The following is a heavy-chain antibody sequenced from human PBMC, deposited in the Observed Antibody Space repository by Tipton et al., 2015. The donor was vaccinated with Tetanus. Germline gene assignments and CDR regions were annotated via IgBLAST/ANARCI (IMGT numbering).Heavy chain of an antibody. CDR1: GFTFSSYA. J-gene: IGHJ4*02. Sequence: SLRLSCAASGFTFSSYAMSWVRQAPGKGLEWVSAISGSGGSTYYADSVKGRFTISRDNSKNTLYLQMNSLRAEDKAVYYCAKGPSEKQASGYWGQGTLVTVSS. D-gene: IGHD3-10*01. V-gene: IGHV3-23*01. CDR2: ISGSGGST. CDR3: AKGPSEKQASGY.